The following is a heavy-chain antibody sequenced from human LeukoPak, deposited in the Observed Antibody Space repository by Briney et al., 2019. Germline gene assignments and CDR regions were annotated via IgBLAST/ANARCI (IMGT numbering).Heavy chain of an antibody. D-gene: IGHD6-6*01. CDR1: GFTFSSYS. J-gene: IGHJ6*03. Sequence: GGSLRLSCAASGFTFSSYSMNWVRQAPGKGLEWVSSISSSSSYIYYADSVKGRFTISRDNAKNSLYLQMNSLRAEDTAVYYCARIAARGSGYYYYYYMDVWGKGTTVTVSS. V-gene: IGHV3-21*01. CDR2: ISSSSSYI. CDR3: ARIAARGSGYYYYYYMDV.